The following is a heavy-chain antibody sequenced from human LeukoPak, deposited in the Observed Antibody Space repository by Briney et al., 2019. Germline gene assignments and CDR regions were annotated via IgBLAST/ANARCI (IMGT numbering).Heavy chain of an antibody. V-gene: IGHV5-51*01. CDR1: GYSFTSYW. D-gene: IGHD1-26*01. CDR2: IYPGDSDT. Sequence: GESLKISCKGSGYSFTSYWIGWVRQMPGKGLEWMGIIYPGDSDTRYSPSFQGQVTISADKSISTAYLQWSSLKASDTAMYYCARRRRGIVGATIDAFDIWGQGTMVTVSS. CDR3: ARRRRGIVGATIDAFDI. J-gene: IGHJ3*02.